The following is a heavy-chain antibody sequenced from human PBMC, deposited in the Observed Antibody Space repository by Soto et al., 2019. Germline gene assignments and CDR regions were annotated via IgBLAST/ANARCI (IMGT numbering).Heavy chain of an antibody. J-gene: IGHJ4*02. Sequence: QVQLVQSGAEVKKPGSSVKVSCKASGGTFSSYAISWVRQAPGQGLERMGGIIPIFGTANYAQKFQGRVTITADESTSTAYMELSSLRSEDTAVYYCAREVGDGSYPALDYWGQGTLVTVSS. CDR1: GGTFSSYA. D-gene: IGHD1-26*01. CDR2: IIPIFGTA. V-gene: IGHV1-69*01. CDR3: AREVGDGSYPALDY.